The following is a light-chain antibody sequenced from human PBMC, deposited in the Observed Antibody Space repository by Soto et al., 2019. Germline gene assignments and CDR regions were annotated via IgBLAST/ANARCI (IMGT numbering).Light chain of an antibody. J-gene: IGKJ1*01. Sequence: IVMTQSPATLSVSPGERATLSCRASQSVSSNLAWYQQKPGQAPRLLIYGASTRATGIPDRFSGSGSGTDFTLTISRLEPEDFAVYYCQQYGSSPGTFGQGTKVDIK. V-gene: IGKV3-20*01. CDR3: QQYGSSPGT. CDR1: QSVSSN. CDR2: GAS.